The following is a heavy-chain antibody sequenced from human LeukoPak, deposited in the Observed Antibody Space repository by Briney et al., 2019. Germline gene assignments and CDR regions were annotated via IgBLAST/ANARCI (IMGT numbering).Heavy chain of an antibody. CDR3: ARAPYYSHVEFYFDY. D-gene: IGHD3-22*01. CDR1: GFTFSSYW. V-gene: IGHV3-7*03. Sequence: GGSLRLSCVVSGFTFSSYWMSWVRQAPGQGLEWVANMKQDGSEKYYVDSVKGRFTISRDDAKNSLYLQMNSLRAEDTAVYYCARAPYYSHVEFYFDYWGQGTLVTVSS. CDR2: MKQDGSEK. J-gene: IGHJ4*02.